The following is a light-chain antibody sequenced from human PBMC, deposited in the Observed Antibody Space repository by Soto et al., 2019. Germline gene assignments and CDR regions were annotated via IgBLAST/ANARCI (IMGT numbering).Light chain of an antibody. CDR2: EAS. V-gene: IGKV3-11*01. J-gene: IGKJ4*01. CDR3: KKHINWPLT. CDR1: QTVSSS. Sequence: EIVLTQSPATLSLSPGERSTLSRRASQTVSSSLAWYQQKPGQAPRLLIYEASNRATGIPARFSGSGSGADFTLTISSLEPEEFALYYCKKHINWPLTVGGGNKVDIK.